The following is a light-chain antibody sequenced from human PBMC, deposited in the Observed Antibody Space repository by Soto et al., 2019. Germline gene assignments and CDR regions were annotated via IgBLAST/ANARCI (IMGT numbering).Light chain of an antibody. CDR2: DVI. Sequence: QSVLTQPRSVSGSPGQSVTISCTGGSRDCVSWYQQYPGKAPKLIIYDVIRRPSGVPDRFSGSRSDNTASLTISGLQAEDEADYYCCSYGSYTYVFGQGTKVTVL. CDR3: CSYGSYTYV. J-gene: IGLJ1*01. CDR1: SRDC. V-gene: IGLV2-11*01.